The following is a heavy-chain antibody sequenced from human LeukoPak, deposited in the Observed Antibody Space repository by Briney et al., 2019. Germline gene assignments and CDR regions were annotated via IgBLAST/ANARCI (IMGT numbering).Heavy chain of an antibody. CDR2: IYTSGST. D-gene: IGHD3-10*01. V-gene: IGHV4-61*02. CDR3: ARAHSGSGSYYSTFDY. J-gene: IGHJ4*02. CDR1: GGSISSGSYY. Sequence: SQTLSLTCTVSGGSISSGSYYWSWIRQPAGKGLEWIGRIYTSGSTNYNPSLKSRVTISVDTSKNQFSLKLSSVTAADTAVYYCARAHSGSGSYYSTFDYWGQGTLVTVSS.